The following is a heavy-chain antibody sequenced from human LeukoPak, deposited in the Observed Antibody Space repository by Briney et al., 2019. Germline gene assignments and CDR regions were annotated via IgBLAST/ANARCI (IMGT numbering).Heavy chain of an antibody. D-gene: IGHD5-12*01. CDR3: ARRSVVATISAAFDV. V-gene: IGHV4-39*01. Sequence: SETLSLTCTVSGGSIISSSYNWGWIRQPPGKGLEWIGSIHHNGGTYYSPSLKSRVTISVDTSKNQFSLKLSSVTAADTAVYFCARRSVVATISAAFDVWGQGTMVIVFS. J-gene: IGHJ3*01. CDR1: GGSIISSSYN. CDR2: IHHNGGT.